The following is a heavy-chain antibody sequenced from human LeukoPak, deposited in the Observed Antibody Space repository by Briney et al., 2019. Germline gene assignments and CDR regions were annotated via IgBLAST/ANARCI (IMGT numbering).Heavy chain of an antibody. Sequence: GGSLRLSCAASGFTFSSYSMNWVRQAPGKGLEWVSSISSSSSYIYYADSVKGRFTISRDNAKSSLYLQMNSLRAEDTAVYYCARSSSGWSFDYWGQGTLVTVSS. CDR1: GFTFSSYS. J-gene: IGHJ4*02. CDR2: ISSSSSYI. CDR3: ARSSSGWSFDY. D-gene: IGHD6-19*01. V-gene: IGHV3-21*01.